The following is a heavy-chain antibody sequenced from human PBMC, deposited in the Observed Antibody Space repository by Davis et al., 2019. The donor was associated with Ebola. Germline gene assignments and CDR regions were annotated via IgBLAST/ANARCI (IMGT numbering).Heavy chain of an antibody. CDR1: GFTFNQYA. D-gene: IGHD2-2*01. V-gene: IGHV3-23*01. Sequence: GESLKISCAASGFTFNQYAMTWVRQAPGKGLEWVSTISKDGRDTNYADSVKGRFAISRDISKNTLYLQMNSLRAEDTAVYYCVTSSSRYYFDYWGQGTLVTVSS. CDR3: VTSSSRYYFDY. J-gene: IGHJ4*02. CDR2: ISKDGRDT.